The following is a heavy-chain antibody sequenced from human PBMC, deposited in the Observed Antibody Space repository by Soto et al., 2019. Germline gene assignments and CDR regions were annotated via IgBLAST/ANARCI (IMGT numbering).Heavy chain of an antibody. CDR1: GGYLSSSSCY. D-gene: IGHD2-21*02. Sequence: PSETLSLTCPVSGGYLSSSSCYWGWIRQPPGKGLEWIGSIYYSGSTYYNPSLKSQVTISVDTSKNQFSLKLSSVTAADTAVYYCARVCGGDCHYGMDVWGQGTTVTVS. CDR2: IYYSGST. V-gene: IGHV4-39*01. J-gene: IGHJ6*02. CDR3: ARVCGGDCHYGMDV.